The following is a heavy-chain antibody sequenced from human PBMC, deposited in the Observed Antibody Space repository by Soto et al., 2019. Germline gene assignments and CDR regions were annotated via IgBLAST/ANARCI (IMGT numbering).Heavy chain of an antibody. D-gene: IGHD3-16*02. CDR3: ARARSYYDYVWGSYRYGSLDY. CDR2: ISAYNGNT. V-gene: IGHV1-18*04. Sequence: WASVKVSCKASGYTFTSYGISWVRQAPGQGLEWMGWISAYNGNTNYAQKLQGRVTMTTDTSTSTAYMELRSLRSDGTAVYYCARARSYYDYVWGSYRYGSLDYRGQGALVTVSS. CDR1: GYTFTSYG. J-gene: IGHJ4*02.